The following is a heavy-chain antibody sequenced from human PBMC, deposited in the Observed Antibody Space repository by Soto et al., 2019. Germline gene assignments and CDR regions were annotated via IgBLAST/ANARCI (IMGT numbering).Heavy chain of an antibody. CDR1: GGSISSGGYY. J-gene: IGHJ6*02. D-gene: IGHD3-3*01. CDR3: ARGSGACDFWSGYRYYYGMHV. V-gene: IGHV4-30-4*08. Sequence: SETLSLTCTVSGGSISSGGYYWSWIRQHPGKGLEWIGYIYYSGSAYYNPSLKSRVTISVDTSKNQFSLKLSSVTAADTAVYYCARGSGACDFWSGYRYYYGMHVWGQGTTVTVSS. CDR2: IYYSGSA.